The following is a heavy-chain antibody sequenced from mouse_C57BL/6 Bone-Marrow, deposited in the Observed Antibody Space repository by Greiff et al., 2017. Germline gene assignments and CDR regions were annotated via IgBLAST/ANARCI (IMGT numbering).Heavy chain of an antibody. Sequence: VQLKESGAELVRPGASVKLSCTASGFNIKDDYMHWVKQRPEQGLEWIGWIDPENGDTEYASKFQGKATITADTSSNTAYLQLSSLTSEDTAVYYCTTDYYYGSSPYYAMDYWGQGTSVTVSS. V-gene: IGHV14-4*01. CDR1: GFNIKDDY. CDR2: IDPENGDT. J-gene: IGHJ4*01. CDR3: TTDYYYGSSPYYAMDY. D-gene: IGHD1-1*01.